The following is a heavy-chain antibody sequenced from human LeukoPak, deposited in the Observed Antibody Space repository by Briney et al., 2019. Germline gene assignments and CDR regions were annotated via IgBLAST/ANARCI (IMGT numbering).Heavy chain of an antibody. V-gene: IGHV3-48*03. CDR2: ISSSGSTI. J-gene: IGHJ6*03. CDR1: GFTFSSYE. CDR3: AREGGSWYDYYYYYMDV. Sequence: GGSLRLSCAASGFTFSSYEMNWVRHAPGKGLEWVSYISSSGSTIYYADSVKGRFTISRDNSKNTLYLQMNSLRAEDTAVYYCAREGGSWYDYYYYYMDVWGKGTTVTVSS. D-gene: IGHD6-13*01.